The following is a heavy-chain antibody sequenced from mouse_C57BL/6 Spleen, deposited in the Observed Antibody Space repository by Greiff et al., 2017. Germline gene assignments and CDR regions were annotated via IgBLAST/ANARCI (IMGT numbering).Heavy chain of an antibody. CDR1: GYTFTSYG. CDR3: ARETTVYYFDY. CDR2: IYPRSGNT. V-gene: IGHV1-81*01. J-gene: IGHJ2*01. Sequence: VMLVESGAELARPGASVKLSCKASGYTFTSYGISWVKQRTGQGLEWIGEIYPRSGNTYYNEKFKGKATLTADKSSSTAYMELRSLTSEDSAVYFCARETTVYYFDYWGQGTTLTVSS. D-gene: IGHD1-1*01.